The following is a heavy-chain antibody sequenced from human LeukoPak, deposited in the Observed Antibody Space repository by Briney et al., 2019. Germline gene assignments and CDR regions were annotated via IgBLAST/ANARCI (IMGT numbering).Heavy chain of an antibody. CDR3: ARHPDCSSTSCYVGDGWFDP. Sequence: GESLKISCKGSGYSFTSYWIGWVRQMPGKGLEWMGIIYSGDSDTRYSPSFQGQVTISADKSISTAYLQWSSLKASDTAMYYCARHPDCSSTSCYVGDGWFDPWGQGTLVTVSS. V-gene: IGHV5-51*01. CDR1: GYSFTSYW. CDR2: IYSGDSDT. D-gene: IGHD2-2*01. J-gene: IGHJ5*02.